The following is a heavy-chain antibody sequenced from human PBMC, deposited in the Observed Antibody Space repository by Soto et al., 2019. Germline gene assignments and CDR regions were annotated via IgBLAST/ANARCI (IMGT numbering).Heavy chain of an antibody. CDR1: GGTFSNYA. CDR3: ARDGAVDGTDPYYYGMDV. J-gene: IGHJ6*02. V-gene: IGHV1-69*12. Sequence: QVQLVQSGAEVKKPESSVKVSCKASGGTFSNYAFSWVRQAPGQGLEWMGGTFPFFATSTYAQKFQGRVTITADYSTRTVYMELSSLTSEDTAVYYCARDGAVDGTDPYYYGMDVWGQGTTVTVSS. CDR2: TFPFFATS. D-gene: IGHD6-19*01.